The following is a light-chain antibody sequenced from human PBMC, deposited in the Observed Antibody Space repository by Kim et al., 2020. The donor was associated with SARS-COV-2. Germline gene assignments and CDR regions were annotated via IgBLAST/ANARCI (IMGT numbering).Light chain of an antibody. CDR3: YSYAGSTSWV. V-gene: IGLV2-23*02. Sequence: GQSITISCTGTSSDIGRYNLVSWYQQLTGKAPKVLIYEVNRRPPGASDRFSGSKSGNTAYLTISGLQADDEADYHCYSYAGSTSWVFGGGTQLTVL. CDR2: EVN. CDR1: SSDIGRYNL. J-gene: IGLJ3*02.